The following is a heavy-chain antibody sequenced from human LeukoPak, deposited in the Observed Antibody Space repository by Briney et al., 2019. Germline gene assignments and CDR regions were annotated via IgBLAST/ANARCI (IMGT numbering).Heavy chain of an antibody. CDR1: GFTFDDYA. CDR2: INWNSVSA. J-gene: IGHJ4*02. CDR3: AKGARSSSGYTTD. V-gene: IGHV3-9*01. D-gene: IGHD3-22*01. Sequence: GGSLRLSCVASGFTFDDYAMHWVRQAPGKSLEWVAGINWNSVSAVYADSLKGRLTISRDNAKNSLFLQMNSLKTEDTAFYYCAKGARSSSGYTTDWGQGILVTVSS.